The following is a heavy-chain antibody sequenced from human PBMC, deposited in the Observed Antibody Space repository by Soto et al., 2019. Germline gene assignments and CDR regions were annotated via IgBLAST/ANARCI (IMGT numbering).Heavy chain of an antibody. J-gene: IGHJ6*02. CDR1: GYTLTSYD. Sequence: GASVKGSCKASGYTLTSYDINWVRQATGQGLEWMGWMNPNSGNTGYAQKFQGRVTMARNTSISTAYMELSSLRSEDTAVYYCARADLFLVPAALRDYYYGMDVCGQRPTVTVSS. V-gene: IGHV1-8*01. D-gene: IGHD2-2*01. CDR3: ARADLFLVPAALRDYYYGMDV. CDR2: MNPNSGNT.